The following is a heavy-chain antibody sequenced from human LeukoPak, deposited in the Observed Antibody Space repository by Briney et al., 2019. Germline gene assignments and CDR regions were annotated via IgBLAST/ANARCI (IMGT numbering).Heavy chain of an antibody. CDR2: IYYSGST. J-gene: IGHJ4*02. Sequence: SETLSLTCTVSGGSISSSSYYWGWIRQPPGKGLEWIGSIYYSGSTYYNPSLKSQVTISVDTSKNQFSLKLSSVTAADTAVYYCARCTSYYCDWDYWGQGTLVTVSS. CDR3: ARCTSYYCDWDY. D-gene: IGHD3-22*01. CDR1: GGSISSSSYY. V-gene: IGHV4-39*01.